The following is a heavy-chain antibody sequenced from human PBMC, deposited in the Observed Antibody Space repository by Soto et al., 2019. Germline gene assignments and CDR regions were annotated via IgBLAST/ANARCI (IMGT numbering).Heavy chain of an antibody. J-gene: IGHJ3*02. V-gene: IGHV3-33*01. Sequence: PGGSLRLSCAAPGFTFSSYGMHWVRQAPGKGLEWVAVIWYDGSNKYYADSVKGRFTISRDNSKNTLYLQMNSLRAEDTAVYYCSRDRDIVVVPATDAFDIWGQGTMVTVSS. D-gene: IGHD2-2*01. CDR3: SRDRDIVVVPATDAFDI. CDR1: GFTFSSYG. CDR2: IWYDGSNK.